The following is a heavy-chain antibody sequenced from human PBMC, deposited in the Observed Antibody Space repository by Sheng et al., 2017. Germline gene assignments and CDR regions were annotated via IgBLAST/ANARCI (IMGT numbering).Heavy chain of an antibody. CDR2: ISYDGSNK. V-gene: IGHV3-30*03. D-gene: IGHD1-26*01. Sequence: QVQLVESGGGVVQPGRSLRLSCAASGFSFSSYGMHWVRQAPGKGLEWVAVISYDGSNKYYADSVKGRFTISRDNSKNTLYLQMNSLRAEDTAVYYCVTGIVGSPGRPYWGQGTLVTVSS. J-gene: IGHJ4*02. CDR3: VTGIVGSPGRPY. CDR1: GFSFSSYG.